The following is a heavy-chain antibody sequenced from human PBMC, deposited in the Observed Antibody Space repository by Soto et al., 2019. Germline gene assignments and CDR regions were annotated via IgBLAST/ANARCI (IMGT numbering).Heavy chain of an antibody. CDR2: IYYSGST. D-gene: IGHD5-12*01. Sequence: PSETLSITCTVSGGSISSGGYYWSWIRQHPGKGLEWIGYIYYSGSTYYNPSLKSRVTISVDTSKNQFSLKLSSVTAADTAVYYCATQLARRDGYNSAFDYWGQGTLVTVSS. CDR1: GGSISSGGYY. V-gene: IGHV4-31*03. CDR3: ATQLARRDGYNSAFDY. J-gene: IGHJ4*02.